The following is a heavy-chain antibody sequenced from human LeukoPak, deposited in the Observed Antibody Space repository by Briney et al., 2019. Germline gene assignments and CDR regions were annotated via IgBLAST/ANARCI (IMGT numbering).Heavy chain of an antibody. CDR3: ARESSSWGPFDY. Sequence: ASVKVSCKASGYTFTSYGISWVRQAPGQGLEWMGWISAYNGNTNYAQKLQGRVTMTTDTSTSTVYMELRSLRSDDTAVYYCARESSSWGPFDYWGQGTLVTVSS. J-gene: IGHJ4*02. D-gene: IGHD6-13*01. CDR2: ISAYNGNT. CDR1: GYTFTSYG. V-gene: IGHV1-18*01.